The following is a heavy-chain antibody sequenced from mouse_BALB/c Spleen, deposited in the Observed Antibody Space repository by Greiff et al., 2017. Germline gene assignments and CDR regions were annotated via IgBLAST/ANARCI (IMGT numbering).Heavy chain of an antibody. V-gene: IGHV2-6-2*01. J-gene: IGHJ4*01. Sequence: QVQLQQSGPDLVAPSQSLSITCTVSGFSLTSYGVHWVRQPPGKGLEWLVVIWSDGSTTYNSALKSRLSISKDNSKSQVFLKMNSLQTDDTAMYYCARQGGTNYAMDYWGQGTSVTVSS. CDR3: ARQGGTNYAMDY. D-gene: IGHD2-13*01. CDR1: GFSLTSYG. CDR2: IWSDGST.